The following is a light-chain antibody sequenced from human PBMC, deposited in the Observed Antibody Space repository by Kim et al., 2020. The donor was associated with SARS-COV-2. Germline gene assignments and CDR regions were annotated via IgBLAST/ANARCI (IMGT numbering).Light chain of an antibody. J-gene: IGLJ2*01. CDR3: NSRDSSGDLVV. Sequence: SSELTQDPAVSVALGQTVRLTCQGDSLRNYYATLYQQRPGQAPVLVLYGKYNRPSGIPDRFSGSASGNTASLTITGAQAEDEADYYCNSRDSSGDLVVFG. V-gene: IGLV3-19*01. CDR1: SLRNYY. CDR2: GKY.